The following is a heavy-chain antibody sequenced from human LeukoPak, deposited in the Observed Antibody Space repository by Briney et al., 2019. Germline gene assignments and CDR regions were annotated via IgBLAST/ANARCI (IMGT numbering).Heavy chain of an antibody. J-gene: IGHJ6*02. Sequence: GASVKVSCKASGYTFTSYYMHWVRQAPGQGLEWMGIINPSGGSTSYAQKFQGRVTVTRDTSTSTVYMELSSLRSEDTAVYYCARDAGYSAYDRTYGMDVWGQGTTVTVSS. CDR3: ARDAGYSAYDRTYGMDV. CDR2: INPSGGST. V-gene: IGHV1-46*01. D-gene: IGHD5-12*01. CDR1: GYTFTSYY.